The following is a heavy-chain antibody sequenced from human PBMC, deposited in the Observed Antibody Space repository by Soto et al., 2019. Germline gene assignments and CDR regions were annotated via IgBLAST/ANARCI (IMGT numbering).Heavy chain of an antibody. V-gene: IGHV4-39*01. CDR3: ARHDASGHVFYT. CDR1: RGSISSSSYY. Sequence: PSETLCLTGTVARGSISSSSYYWAWIRQPPGKGLEWIGSVYYSGSTYYNPSLKSRVTISVDALKNQFSLNLSFVTAADTAVYYCARHDASGHVFYTWGQGTMVTVSS. J-gene: IGHJ5*02. D-gene: IGHD3-9*01. CDR2: VYYSGST.